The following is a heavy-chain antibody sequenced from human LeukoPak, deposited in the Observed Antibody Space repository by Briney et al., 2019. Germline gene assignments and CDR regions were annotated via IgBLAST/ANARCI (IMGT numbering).Heavy chain of an antibody. CDR1: GFTFGSYA. Sequence: PGGSLRLSCAASGFTFGSYAMSWVRQAPGKGLEWVSTISGNGDSTYYGDSVKGRFTISRDKSKNTLYLQMNSLRAEDTAVYYCAKDPIYYVSGRFDIWGQGTMVTVSS. CDR2: ISGNGDST. D-gene: IGHD3-10*01. CDR3: AKDPIYYVSGRFDI. V-gene: IGHV3-23*01. J-gene: IGHJ3*02.